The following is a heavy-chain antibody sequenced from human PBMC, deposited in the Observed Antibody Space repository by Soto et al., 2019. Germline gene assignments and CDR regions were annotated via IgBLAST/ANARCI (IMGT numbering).Heavy chain of an antibody. D-gene: IGHD3-9*01. CDR1: GFTFSSYG. V-gene: IGHV3-33*01. Sequence: QVQLVESGGGVVQPGRSLRLSCAASGFTFSSYGMHWVRQAPGKGLEWVALIWYDGSNKYYADSVKGRFTISRDNSKNXXSLPMNGLTAEDTAAYYCARGPPLLTGYPHWYFDLWGRGTLVTVSS. J-gene: IGHJ2*01. CDR2: IWYDGSNK. CDR3: ARGPPLLTGYPHWYFDL.